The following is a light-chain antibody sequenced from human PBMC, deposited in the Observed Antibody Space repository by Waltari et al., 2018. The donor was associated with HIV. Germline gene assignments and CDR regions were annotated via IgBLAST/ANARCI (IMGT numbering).Light chain of an antibody. CDR3: LQHKTFPLV. J-gene: IGKJ3*01. CDR2: DAS. V-gene: IGKV3-11*01. CDR1: QSLSSY. Sequence: EIVLTQSPATLSLSPGERATLSCRASQSLSSYLAWYQQKPGQAPRLLIYDASNRATGIPARFSGSGSGTEFTLTISSLQPEDFATYFCLQHKTFPLVFGPGTRVDI.